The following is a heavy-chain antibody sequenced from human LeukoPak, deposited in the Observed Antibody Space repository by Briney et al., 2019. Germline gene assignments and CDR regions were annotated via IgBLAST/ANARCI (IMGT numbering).Heavy chain of an antibody. CDR2: ISSSSSYT. Sequence: AGSLRLSRAASGFTFSSYSMHWVRQAPGKGLEWVSSISSSSSYTDYGDSVKGRFTISRDNAKNSLDLQMSGLRAEDTAVYFCARGGAVIAAGFDYWGQGTLVTVSS. D-gene: IGHD6-13*01. V-gene: IGHV3-21*06. CDR3: ARGGAVIAAGFDY. J-gene: IGHJ4*02. CDR1: GFTFSSYS.